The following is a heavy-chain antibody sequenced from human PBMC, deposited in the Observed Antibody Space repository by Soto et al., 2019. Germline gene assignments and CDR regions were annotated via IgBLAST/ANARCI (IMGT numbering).Heavy chain of an antibody. D-gene: IGHD6-19*01. CDR1: GGSFSGYY. Sequence: SETLSLTCAVYGGSFSGYYWSWIRQPPGKGLEWIGEINHSGSTNYNPSLKSRVTISVDTSKNQFSLKLSSVTATDTAVYYCARTGYSSGWYKAAFDIWGQGTMVTVSS. CDR2: INHSGST. V-gene: IGHV4-34*01. J-gene: IGHJ3*02. CDR3: ARTGYSSGWYKAAFDI.